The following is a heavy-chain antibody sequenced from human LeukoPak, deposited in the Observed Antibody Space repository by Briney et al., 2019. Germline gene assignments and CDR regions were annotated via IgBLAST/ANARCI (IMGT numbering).Heavy chain of an antibody. CDR3: ARGGLLLWFGEIRYNWFDP. Sequence: GGSLRLSCAASGFTFSSYGMHWVRQAPGKGLEWVAFIRYDGSNKYYADSVKGRFTISRDNSKNMLYLQMNSLRAEDTAVYYCARGGLLLWFGEIRYNWFDPWGQGTLVTVSS. D-gene: IGHD3-10*01. CDR1: GFTFSSYG. V-gene: IGHV3-30*02. J-gene: IGHJ5*02. CDR2: IRYDGSNK.